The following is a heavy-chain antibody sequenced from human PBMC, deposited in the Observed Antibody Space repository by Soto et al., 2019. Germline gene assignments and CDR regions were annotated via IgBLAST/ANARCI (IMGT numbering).Heavy chain of an antibody. D-gene: IGHD6-13*01. J-gene: IGHJ6*02. CDR3: ACGQQLGHGYYYGMDV. Sequence: VGSLRLSCAASGFTFSSYAMHWVRQAPGKGLEWVAVISHDGSNKYYADSVKGRFTISRDNSKNTLYLQMNSLRAEDTAVYYCACGQQLGHGYYYGMDVWGQGTTVTVSS. CDR2: ISHDGSNK. V-gene: IGHV3-30-3*01. CDR1: GFTFSSYA.